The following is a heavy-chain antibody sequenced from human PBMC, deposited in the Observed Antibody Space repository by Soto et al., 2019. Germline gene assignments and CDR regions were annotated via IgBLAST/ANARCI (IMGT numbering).Heavy chain of an antibody. J-gene: IGHJ6*03. V-gene: IGHV3-11*01. Sequence: QVQLVESGGGLVKPGGSLRLSCAASGFTFSDYYMSWIRQAPGKGLEWGSYISSSGSTIYYADSVKGRFTISRDNAKNSLYLQMNSLRAEDTAVYYCARGRRSITIFGVVIKNYYYMDVWGKGTTVTVSS. CDR2: ISSSGSTI. D-gene: IGHD3-3*01. CDR3: ARGRRSITIFGVVIKNYYYMDV. CDR1: GFTFSDYY.